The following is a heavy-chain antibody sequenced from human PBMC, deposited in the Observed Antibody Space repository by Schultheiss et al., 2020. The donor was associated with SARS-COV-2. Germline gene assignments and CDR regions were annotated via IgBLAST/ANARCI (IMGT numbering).Heavy chain of an antibody. D-gene: IGHD4-17*01. J-gene: IGHJ6*02. CDR2: FYDSGST. CDR1: GDSIRSSSYF. Sequence: SETLSLTCTVSGDSIRSSSYFWSWIRQPPGKGLEWIGYFYDSGSTKYNPSLKSRVTISVDTSKNQFSLKLNSVTAADTAVYYCARSPRRIYGDYGASYYYYGMDVWGQGTTVTVSS. V-gene: IGHV4-61*05. CDR3: ARSPRRIYGDYGASYYYYGMDV.